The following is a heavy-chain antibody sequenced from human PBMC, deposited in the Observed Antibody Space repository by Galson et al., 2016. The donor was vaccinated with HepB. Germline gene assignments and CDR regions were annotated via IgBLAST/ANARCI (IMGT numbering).Heavy chain of an antibody. CDR3: AVGAMAT. J-gene: IGHJ5*02. CDR2: YDPEDVET. Sequence: SVKVSCKVSGYSLNEVSMHWVRQAPGKGLEWMGGYDPEDVETKYAQKFQGRVTMTEDTSTDTAYMEMSSLRSDDTAVYYCAVGAMATWGQGTLVTVSS. CDR1: GYSLNEVS. D-gene: IGHD1-26*01. V-gene: IGHV1-24*01.